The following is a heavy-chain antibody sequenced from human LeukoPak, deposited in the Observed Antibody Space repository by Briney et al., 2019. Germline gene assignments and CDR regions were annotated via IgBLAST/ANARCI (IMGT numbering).Heavy chain of an antibody. CDR2: ISYDGRDK. CDR1: GFTFSSYP. V-gene: IGHV3-30*04. J-gene: IGHJ4*02. D-gene: IGHD1-14*01. CDR3: TTTGVDYYFDY. Sequence: GRSLRLSCAASGFTFSSYPMHWVRQAPGKGLEWVAVISYDGRDKYYADSVKGRFTISRDNSKNTLYLQMNSLRSEDTAVYYCTTTGVDYYFDYWGQGTLVTVSS.